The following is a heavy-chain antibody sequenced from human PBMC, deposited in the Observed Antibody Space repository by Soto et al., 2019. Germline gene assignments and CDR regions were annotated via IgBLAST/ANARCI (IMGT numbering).Heavy chain of an antibody. CDR3: AINIQFRIAAAVNFDY. V-gene: IGHV1-18*01. D-gene: IGHD6-13*01. CDR1: GYTFTSYG. Sequence: VASVKVSCKASGYTFTSYGISWVRQAPGQGLEWMGWISAYNGNTNYAQKLQGRVTMTTDTSTSTAYMELRSLRSDDTAVYYCAINIQFRIAAAVNFDYWGQGTLVTVSS. CDR2: ISAYNGNT. J-gene: IGHJ4*02.